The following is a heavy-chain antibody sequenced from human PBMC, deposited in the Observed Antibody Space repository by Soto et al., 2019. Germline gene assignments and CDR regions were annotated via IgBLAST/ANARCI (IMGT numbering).Heavy chain of an antibody. Sequence: PSETLSLTCAVYGGSFSGYYWSWIRQPPGKGLEWTGEINHSGSTNYNPSLKSRVTISVDTSKTQFSLKLSSVTAADTAVYYCARGGDGYNYDAFDIWGQGTMVTVSS. J-gene: IGHJ3*02. CDR3: ARGGDGYNYDAFDI. CDR2: INHSGST. V-gene: IGHV4-34*01. CDR1: GGSFSGYY. D-gene: IGHD5-12*01.